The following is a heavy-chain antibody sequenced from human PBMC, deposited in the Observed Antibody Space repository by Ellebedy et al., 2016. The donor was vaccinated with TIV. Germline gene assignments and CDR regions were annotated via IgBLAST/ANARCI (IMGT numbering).Heavy chain of an antibody. Sequence: GESLKISCAASGFTFSSYGMHWVRQAPGKGLEWVAVISYDESTKYYVDSVKGRFTISRDNSKNTLYLQMNSLRAEDTAVYYCARDRDGVFDYWGQGTLVTVSS. CDR3: ARDRDGVFDY. CDR2: ISYDESTK. V-gene: IGHV3-30*03. D-gene: IGHD3-10*01. CDR1: GFTFSSYG. J-gene: IGHJ4*02.